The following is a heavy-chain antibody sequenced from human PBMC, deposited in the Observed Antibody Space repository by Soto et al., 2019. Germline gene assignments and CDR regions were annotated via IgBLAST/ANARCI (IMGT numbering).Heavy chain of an antibody. V-gene: IGHV3-7*03. Sequence: EVQLVESGGGLVQPGGSLRLSCAASGFTFSSYWMSWVRQAPGKGLEWVANIKQDGSEKYYVDSVKGRFTISRDNAKNSLYLQMNSLRAEDTAVYYCARPPIRGDYPQYYFDYWGQGTLVTVSS. CDR2: IKQDGSEK. J-gene: IGHJ4*02. D-gene: IGHD4-17*01. CDR3: ARPPIRGDYPQYYFDY. CDR1: GFTFSSYW.